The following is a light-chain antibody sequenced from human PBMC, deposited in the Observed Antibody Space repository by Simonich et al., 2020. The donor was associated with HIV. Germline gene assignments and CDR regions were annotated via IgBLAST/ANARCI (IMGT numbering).Light chain of an antibody. Sequence: QSALTQPPSASGSPGQSVPISCTGTSSDIGGYNYVSWYQQHPGKAPKLMIYEVSKRPSGVPDRFSGSKSGNTASLTVSGLQAEDEADYYCNSYAGSNNLVFGGGTKLTVL. V-gene: IGLV2-8*01. CDR3: NSYAGSNNLV. J-gene: IGLJ3*02. CDR2: EVS. CDR1: SSDIGGYNY.